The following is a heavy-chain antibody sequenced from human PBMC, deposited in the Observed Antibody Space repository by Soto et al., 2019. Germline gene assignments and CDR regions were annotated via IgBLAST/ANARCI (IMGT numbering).Heavy chain of an antibody. CDR1: GGSVSSGSYY. Sequence: PSETLSLTCTVSGGSVSSGSYYWSWIRQPPGKGLEWIGYIYYSGSTNYNPSLKSRATISVDTSKNQFSLKLSSVTAADTAVYYCASCTVTPVWCDPWGQGTLVTVSS. J-gene: IGHJ5*02. CDR3: ASCTVTPVWCDP. D-gene: IGHD4-4*01. CDR2: IYYSGST. V-gene: IGHV4-61*01.